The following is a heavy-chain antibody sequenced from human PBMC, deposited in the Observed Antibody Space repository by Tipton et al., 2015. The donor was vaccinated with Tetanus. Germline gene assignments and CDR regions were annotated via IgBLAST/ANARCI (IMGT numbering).Heavy chain of an antibody. V-gene: IGHV5-51*01. Sequence: VQLVQSGAEVKKPGESLKISCKGSGYNFTSYWIGWVRQMPGKGLEWMGIIYPGDSDTRYSPSFQGQVTISADKSISTAYLQWSSWKASDTAMYYCARDRYYDILTGYYGVGVDRLYGMDVWGQGTTVTVSS. CDR2: IYPGDSDT. D-gene: IGHD3-9*01. CDR1: GYNFTSYW. CDR3: ARDRYYDILTGYYGVGVDRLYGMDV. J-gene: IGHJ6*02.